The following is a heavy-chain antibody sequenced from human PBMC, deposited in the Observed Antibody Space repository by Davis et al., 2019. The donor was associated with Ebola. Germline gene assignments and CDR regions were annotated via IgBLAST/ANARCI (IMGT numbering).Heavy chain of an antibody. CDR1: GGSISSYY. V-gene: IGHV4-59*01. Sequence: SETLSLTCTVSGGSISSYYWSWIRQSPGKGLEWTGYTYYSGSTNYNPSLKSRVTISVDTSKNQFSLKLSSVTAADTAVYYCARLTKYYYYYGMDVWGQGTTVTVSS. CDR3: ARLTKYYYYYGMDV. CDR2: TYYSGST. D-gene: IGHD4-11*01. J-gene: IGHJ6*02.